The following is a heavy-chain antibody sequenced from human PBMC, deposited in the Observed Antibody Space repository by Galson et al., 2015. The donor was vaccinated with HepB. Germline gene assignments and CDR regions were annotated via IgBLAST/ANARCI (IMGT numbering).Heavy chain of an antibody. J-gene: IGHJ4*02. CDR3: AKLVDSSGWKLSDY. V-gene: IGHV3-30*18. CDR1: GFAFSSYG. D-gene: IGHD6-19*01. Sequence: SLRLSCAASGFAFSSYGMHWVRQAPGKGLEWVAVISYDGSNKYYADSVKGRFTISRDNSKNTLYLQMNSLRAEDTAVYYCAKLVDSSGWKLSDYWGQGTLVTVSS. CDR2: ISYDGSNK.